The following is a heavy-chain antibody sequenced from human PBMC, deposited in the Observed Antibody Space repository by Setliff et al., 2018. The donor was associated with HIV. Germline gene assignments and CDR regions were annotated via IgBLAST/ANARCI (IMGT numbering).Heavy chain of an antibody. D-gene: IGHD2-8*01. Sequence: GASVKVSCKASGYTFTSYGISWVRQAPGQGLEWMGWISAYNGNTNYAQKFQGRVTMTTDTSTTTAYMEVRSLSFDDTAVYYCVRLTADRTNYYYYMDVWGKGTTVTVSS. CDR3: VRLTADRTNYYYYMDV. CDR2: ISAYNGNT. CDR1: GYTFTSYG. V-gene: IGHV1-18*01. J-gene: IGHJ6*03.